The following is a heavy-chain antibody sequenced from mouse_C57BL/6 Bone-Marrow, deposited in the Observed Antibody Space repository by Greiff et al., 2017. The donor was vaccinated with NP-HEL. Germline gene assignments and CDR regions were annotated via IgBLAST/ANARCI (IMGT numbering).Heavy chain of an antibody. J-gene: IGHJ3*01. CDR1: GYTFTSYG. Sequence: VKLVESGAELARPGASVKLSCKASGYTFTSYGISWVKQRTGQGLEWIGEIYPRSGNTYYNEKFKGKATLTADKSSSTAYMELRSLTSEDSAVYFCASEDFSFAYWGQGTLVTVSA. CDR2: IYPRSGNT. V-gene: IGHV1-81*01. CDR3: ASEDFSFAY.